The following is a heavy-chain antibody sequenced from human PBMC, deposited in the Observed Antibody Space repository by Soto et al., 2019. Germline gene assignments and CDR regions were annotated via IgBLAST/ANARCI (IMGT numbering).Heavy chain of an antibody. Sequence: GSLRLSCAASGFTFSNYAMNWVRQAPGKGLEWVSSISSSGDDTYYPDSVKGRFTISRDNSRNTLYLQMNSLRAEDTAIYFCAKNGYEYSTSSPWLDPWGQGTLVTV. D-gene: IGHD6-6*01. CDR2: ISSSGDDT. CDR3: AKNGYEYSTSSPWLDP. CDR1: GFTFSNYA. V-gene: IGHV3-23*01. J-gene: IGHJ5*02.